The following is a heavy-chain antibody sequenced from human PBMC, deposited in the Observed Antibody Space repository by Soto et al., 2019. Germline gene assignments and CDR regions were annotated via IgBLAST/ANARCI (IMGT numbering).Heavy chain of an antibody. J-gene: IGHJ6*02. CDR3: ARGTLVLRFLEWLTRVDRYYYYYGMDV. Sequence: SQTLSLTWTVAGGSIISSSDCWGWIRQPPGKGLEWIGSIYYSGSTYYNPSLKSRVTISVDTSKNQFSLKLSSVTAADTAVYYCARGTLVLRFLEWLTRVDRYYYYYGMDVWGQGTTVTVSS. CDR1: GGSIISSSDC. V-gene: IGHV4-39*01. CDR2: IYYSGST. D-gene: IGHD3-3*01.